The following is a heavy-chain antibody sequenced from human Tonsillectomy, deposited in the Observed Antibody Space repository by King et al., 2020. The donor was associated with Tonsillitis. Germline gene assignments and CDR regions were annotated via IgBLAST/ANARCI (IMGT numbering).Heavy chain of an antibody. Sequence: VQLVESGGGLVQPGGSLRVSCAASGFTFSSYAMSWVRQVPGKGLEWVSLISGGGGSTYYADSVKGRFTISRDNSKNTLYLQMNSLRVEDTAVYYCAKDPTYYKTTYYFDYWGQGTLVTVSS. V-gene: IGHV3-23*04. CDR3: AKDPTYYKTTYYFDY. CDR2: ISGGGGST. CDR1: GFTFSSYA. J-gene: IGHJ4*02. D-gene: IGHD3-10*01.